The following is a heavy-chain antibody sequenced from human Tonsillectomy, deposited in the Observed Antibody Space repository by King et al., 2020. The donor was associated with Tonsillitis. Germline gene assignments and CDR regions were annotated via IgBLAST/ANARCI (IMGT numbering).Heavy chain of an antibody. V-gene: IGHV4-39*01. J-gene: IGHJ4*02. Sequence: LQLQESGPGVVKPSETLSLTCTVSGGSISSSDQYWAWIRQPPGKGLEWIGYMYYSGTIFYNPSLKSRITISGGTSENRFSLKLSSVTAADTAVYFCARSVLGNFDYWGQGALVTVSS. CDR3: ARSVLGNFDY. CDR2: MYYSGTI. CDR1: GGSISSSDQY. D-gene: IGHD1-26*01.